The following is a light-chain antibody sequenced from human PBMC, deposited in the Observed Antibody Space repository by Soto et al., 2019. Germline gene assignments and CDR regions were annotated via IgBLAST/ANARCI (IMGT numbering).Light chain of an antibody. J-gene: IGKJ4*01. Sequence: EIVLTQSPGTLSLSPGERATLSCRASQSVSSSYLAWYQQKPGQAPRLLIYGASSRATGIPDRFSGSGSGSDFTLTISRLEPEDFAVYYCQQYCSSPRLTFGGGTKVEIK. V-gene: IGKV3-20*01. CDR1: QSVSSSY. CDR3: QQYCSSPRLT. CDR2: GAS.